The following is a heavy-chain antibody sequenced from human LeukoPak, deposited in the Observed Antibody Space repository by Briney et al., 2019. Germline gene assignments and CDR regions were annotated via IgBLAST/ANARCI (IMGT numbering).Heavy chain of an antibody. CDR2: IRSKGYGGTT. J-gene: IGHJ4*01. CDR1: GFTFGDHA. CDR3: TRVRSGNDFDN. V-gene: IGHV3-49*04. D-gene: IGHD3-10*01. Sequence: QPGRSLRLSCSASGFTFGDHAMSWVRQAPGKGLEWVGFIRSKGYGGTTEYAASVKGRFTLSRDDSKSSVYLQMSSLKTEDTAVYYCTRVRSGNDFDNWGHGTLVTVSS.